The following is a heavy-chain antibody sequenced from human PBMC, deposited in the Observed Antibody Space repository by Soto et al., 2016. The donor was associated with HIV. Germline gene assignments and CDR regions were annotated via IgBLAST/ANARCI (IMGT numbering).Heavy chain of an antibody. J-gene: IGHJ4*02. V-gene: IGHV1-46*01. Sequence: QVQLVQSGAEVKKPGASVKISCKASVYTFSSYYMHWVRQAPGQGLEWMGIINPSGRNTTYAQKFQGRLTMTRDTSRSTVYMELSSLTSEDTAVYYCASRGAGGFDYWGQGTLVTVSS. CDR1: VYTFSSYY. D-gene: IGHD3-10*01. CDR3: ASRGAGGFDY. CDR2: INPSGRNT.